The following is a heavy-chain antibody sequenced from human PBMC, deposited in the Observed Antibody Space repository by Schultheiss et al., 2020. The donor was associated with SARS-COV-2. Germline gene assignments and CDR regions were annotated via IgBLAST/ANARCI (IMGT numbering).Heavy chain of an antibody. CDR3: ARIPHRYCSSTSCYEKANDY. Sequence: SETLSLTCTVSGGSISSGGYYWSWIRQHPGKGLEWIGYIYYSGSTYYNPSLKSRVTISVDTSKNQFSLKLSSVTAADTAVYYCARIPHRYCSSTSCYEKANDYWGQGTLVTVSS. J-gene: IGHJ4*02. CDR2: IYYSGST. D-gene: IGHD2-2*01. CDR1: GGSISSGGYY. V-gene: IGHV4-31*03.